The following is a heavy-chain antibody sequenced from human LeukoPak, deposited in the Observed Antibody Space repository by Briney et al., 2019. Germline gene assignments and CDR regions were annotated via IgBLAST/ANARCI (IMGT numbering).Heavy chain of an antibody. CDR1: GFTFDDYG. CDR3: ARVGYSYGYHTRYYYYMDV. Sequence: GGSLRLSCAASGFTFDDYGMSWVRQAPGKGLEWVSGINWNGGSTGYADSVKGRFTISRDNAKNSLYLQMNSLRAEDTALYYCARVGYSYGYHTRYYYYMDVWGKGTTVTVSS. J-gene: IGHJ6*03. V-gene: IGHV3-20*04. CDR2: INWNGGST. D-gene: IGHD5-18*01.